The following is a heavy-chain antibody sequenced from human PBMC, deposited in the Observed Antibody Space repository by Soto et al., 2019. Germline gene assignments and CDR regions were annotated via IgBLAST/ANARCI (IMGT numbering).Heavy chain of an antibody. J-gene: IGHJ5*02. CDR3: ARGLRTYDILTGYSTPPWFDP. CDR2: MNPNSGNT. V-gene: IGHV1-8*01. Sequence: ASVKVSCKASGYTFTSNDINWVRQATGQGLEWMGWMNPNSGNTGYAQKFQGRVTMTRNTSISTAYMELSSLRSEDTAVYYCARGLRTYDILTGYSTPPWFDPWGQGTLVTVSS. D-gene: IGHD3-9*01. CDR1: GYTFTSND.